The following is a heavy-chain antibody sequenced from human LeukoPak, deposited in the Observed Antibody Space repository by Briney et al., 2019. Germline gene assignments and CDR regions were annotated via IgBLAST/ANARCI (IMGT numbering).Heavy chain of an antibody. V-gene: IGHV3-23*01. CDR3: AKDIGRDSGFFDS. Sequence: GGSLRLSCVASRFTFRNYAMTSVRQVPGKGPEWVSRISDSGGSTYYADALKGRFTISRDNSKNTVYLQMTSLRAEDTAIYYCAKDIGRDSGFFDSWGQGAPIIVSS. J-gene: IGHJ4*02. CDR2: ISDSGGST. CDR1: RFTFRNYA.